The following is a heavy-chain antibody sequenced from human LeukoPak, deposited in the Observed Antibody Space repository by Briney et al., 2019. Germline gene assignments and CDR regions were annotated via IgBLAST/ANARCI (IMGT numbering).Heavy chain of an antibody. V-gene: IGHV3-20*04. CDR3: ARGYYDILTGRLDY. CDR1: GFTFDDYG. Sequence: GGSLRLSCAASGFTFDDYGMSWVRQAPGKGLEWVSGINWNGGSIGYADSVKGRFTISRDNAKNSLYLQMNSLRAEDTAVYYCARGYYDILTGRLDYWGQGTLVTVSS. J-gene: IGHJ4*02. CDR2: INWNGGSI. D-gene: IGHD3-9*01.